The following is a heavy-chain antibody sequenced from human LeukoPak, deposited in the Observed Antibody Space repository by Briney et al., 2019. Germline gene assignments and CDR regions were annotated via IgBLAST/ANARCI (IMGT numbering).Heavy chain of an antibody. CDR1: GFTFDDYA. Sequence: GGSLRLSCAASGFTFDDYAMHWVRQAPGKGLEWVSGISWNSGSIGYADSVKGRFTISRDNAKNSLYLQMNSLRAEDTALYYCATSGLPPRWGQGTLVTVSS. CDR2: ISWNSGSI. J-gene: IGHJ4*02. CDR3: ATSGLPPR. V-gene: IGHV3-9*01. D-gene: IGHD5-12*01.